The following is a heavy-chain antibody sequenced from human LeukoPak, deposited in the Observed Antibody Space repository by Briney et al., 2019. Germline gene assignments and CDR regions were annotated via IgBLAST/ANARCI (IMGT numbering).Heavy chain of an antibody. CDR3: ARCPRKQGDWFDP. CDR1: GYSFTNYW. J-gene: IGHJ5*02. D-gene: IGHD1-14*01. Sequence: GESLKISCKGSGYSFTNYWIGWVRQMPGKGLEWMGIIYPGDSDTRYSPSFQGQVTISADKSISTAYLQWSSLKASDTATYYCARCPRKQGDWFDPWGQGTLVTVSS. V-gene: IGHV5-51*01. CDR2: IYPGDSDT.